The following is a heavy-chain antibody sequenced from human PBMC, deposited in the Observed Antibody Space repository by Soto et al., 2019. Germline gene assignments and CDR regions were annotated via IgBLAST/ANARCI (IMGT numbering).Heavy chain of an antibody. CDR3: ANQILWFGEKFYMDV. CDR2: ISSSGGST. D-gene: IGHD3-10*01. V-gene: IGHV3-23*01. CDR1: GFTFSSYA. J-gene: IGHJ6*03. Sequence: GGSLRLSCAASGFTFSSYAMSWVRQAPGKGLEWVSAISSSGGSTYFADSVKGRFTISRDNSKNTLYLQMNSLRAEDTAVYYCANQILWFGEKFYMDVWGKGTTVTVSS.